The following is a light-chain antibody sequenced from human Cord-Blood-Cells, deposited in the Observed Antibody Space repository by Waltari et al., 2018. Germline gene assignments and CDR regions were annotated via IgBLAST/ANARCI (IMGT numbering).Light chain of an antibody. CDR3: QQYYSTPLT. V-gene: IGKV4-1*01. CDR2: WAS. J-gene: IGKJ4*01. Sequence: RATIICKSSQSVLYSSNNKNYLAWYQQKPGQPPKLLIYWASTRESGVPDRFSGSGSGTDFTLTISSLQAEDVAVYYCQQYYSTPLTFGGGTKVEIK. CDR1: QSVLYSSNNKNY.